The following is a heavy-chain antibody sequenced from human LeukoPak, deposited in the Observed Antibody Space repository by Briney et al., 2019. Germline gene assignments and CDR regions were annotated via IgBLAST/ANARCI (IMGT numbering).Heavy chain of an antibody. CDR2: INHSGST. CDR3: ARGMGPRRFRGQTSNWFDP. Sequence: PSETLSLTCAVYGGSFSGYYWSWIRQPPGKGLEWIGEINHSGSTNYNPSLKSRVTISVDTSKNQFSLKLSSVTAADTAVYYCARGMGPRRFRGQTSNWFDPWGQGTLVTVSS. J-gene: IGHJ5*02. D-gene: IGHD1-26*01. CDR1: GGSFSGYY. V-gene: IGHV4-34*01.